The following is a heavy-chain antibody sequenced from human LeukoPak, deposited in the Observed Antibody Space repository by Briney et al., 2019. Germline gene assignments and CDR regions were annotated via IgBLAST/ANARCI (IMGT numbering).Heavy chain of an antibody. Sequence: GGSLRLSCAASGFTFNRYWMYWVRQAPGKGLEWVSAISGSGGSTYYADSVKGRFTISRDNSKNTLYLQMNSLRADDTAVYYCARSWFSTYFDFWGQGTLVTVSS. CDR1: GFTFNRYW. CDR3: ARSWFSTYFDF. V-gene: IGHV3-23*01. D-gene: IGHD3-10*01. CDR2: ISGSGGST. J-gene: IGHJ4*02.